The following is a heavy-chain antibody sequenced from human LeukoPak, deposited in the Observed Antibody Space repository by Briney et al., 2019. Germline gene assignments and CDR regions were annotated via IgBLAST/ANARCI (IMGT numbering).Heavy chain of an antibody. Sequence: ASVKVSCKASGYTFTGYYMHWVRQAPGQGLEWMGWINPNSGGTNYAQKFQGRVTMTRDTSIRTAYMELSRLRSDDTAVYYCARELMGATSFDYWGQGTLVTVSS. CDR3: ARELMGATSFDY. V-gene: IGHV1-2*02. CDR2: INPNSGGT. J-gene: IGHJ4*02. CDR1: GYTFTGYY. D-gene: IGHD1-26*01.